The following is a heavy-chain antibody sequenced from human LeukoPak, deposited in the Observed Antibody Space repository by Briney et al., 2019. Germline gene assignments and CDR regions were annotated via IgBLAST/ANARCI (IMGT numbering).Heavy chain of an antibody. Sequence: SETLSLTCTVSGSISGYYWSWIRQPPGKGLEWIGYIYTSGSTNYNPSLKSRVTISVDTSKNQFSLKLSSVTAADTAVYYRATSPKVTYFDYWGQGTLVTVSS. J-gene: IGHJ4*02. CDR2: IYTSGST. V-gene: IGHV4-4*09. CDR3: ATSPKVTYFDY. CDR1: GSISGYY.